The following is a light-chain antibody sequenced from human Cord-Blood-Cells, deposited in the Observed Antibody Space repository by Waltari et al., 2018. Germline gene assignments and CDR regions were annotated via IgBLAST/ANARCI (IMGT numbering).Light chain of an antibody. V-gene: IGLV2-14*01. Sequence: QSALTQPASVSGSPGQSITISCTGTSSDVGGYNYVSWCQQHPGKAPKLIIYDVSKRASGVSYRFSGSKSGNTASLTISGLQAEDEADYYCSSDTSSSTWVFGGRTKLTVL. CDR1: SSDVGGYNY. J-gene: IGLJ3*02. CDR2: DVS. CDR3: SSDTSSSTWV.